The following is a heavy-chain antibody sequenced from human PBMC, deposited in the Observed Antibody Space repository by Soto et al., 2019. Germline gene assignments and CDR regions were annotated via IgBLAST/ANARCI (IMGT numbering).Heavy chain of an antibody. CDR3: ARDDHIVVVPTSLGAMDV. CDR2: IYHSGST. CDR1: GGSVSRNRW. Sequence: SDNLSRTGAGYGGSVSRNRWWRWVRQPPGKGLEWIGEIYHSGSTNYNPSLKSRVTISLDKSKNQFSLKLTSVTAADSAVYYCARDDHIVVVPTSLGAMDVWGQGTTVTVSS. D-gene: IGHD2-2*01. V-gene: IGHV4-4*02. J-gene: IGHJ6*02.